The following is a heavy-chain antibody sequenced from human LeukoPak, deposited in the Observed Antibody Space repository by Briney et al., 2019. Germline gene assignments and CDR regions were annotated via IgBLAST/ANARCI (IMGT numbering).Heavy chain of an antibody. V-gene: IGHV4-34*01. CDR2: INHSGST. CDR3: AIPGGYGDYDDY. CDR1: GGSFSGYY. Sequence: SETLSLTCAVYGGSFSGYYWSWIRQPPRKGLEWIGEINHSGSTNYNPSLKSRVTISVDTSKNQFSLKLSSVTAADTAVYYCAIPGGYGDYDDYWGQGTLVTVSS. J-gene: IGHJ4*02. D-gene: IGHD4-17*01.